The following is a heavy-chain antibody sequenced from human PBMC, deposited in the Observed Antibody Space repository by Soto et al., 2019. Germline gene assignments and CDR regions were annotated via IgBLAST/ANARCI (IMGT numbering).Heavy chain of an antibody. CDR3: ARGWGYDSNDYYYAY. CDR1: GGTFSRHA. Sequence: QVQLVQSGAEVRKPGSSVKVSCKASGGTFSRHAISWVRQAPGQGLEWMGGIIPIFGTANHAQKFHGRVTIIADESTSTVYMELRSLRSEDTAMYYCARGWGYDSNDYYYAYWGQGTLVIVSS. CDR2: IIPIFGTA. D-gene: IGHD3-22*01. J-gene: IGHJ4*02. V-gene: IGHV1-69*01.